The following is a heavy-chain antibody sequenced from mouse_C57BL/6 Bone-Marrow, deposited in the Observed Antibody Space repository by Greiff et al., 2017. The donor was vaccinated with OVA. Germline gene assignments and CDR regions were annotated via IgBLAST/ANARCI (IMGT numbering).Heavy chain of an antibody. D-gene: IGHD1-1*01. CDR1: GYTFTNYW. V-gene: IGHV1-63*01. J-gene: IGHJ2*01. CDR3: ARGVYCGSSYDY. Sequence: QVQLQQSGAELVRPGPSVKMSCKASGYTFTNYWIGWAKQRPGHGLEWIGDIYPGGGYTNYYEKFKGKATLTADKSSSTAYMQFSSLTSEDSAIYYCARGVYCGSSYDYWGQGTTLTVSS. CDR2: IYPGGGYT.